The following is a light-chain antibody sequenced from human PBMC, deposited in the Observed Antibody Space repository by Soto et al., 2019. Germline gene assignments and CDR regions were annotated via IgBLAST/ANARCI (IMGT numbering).Light chain of an antibody. J-gene: IGKJ2*01. CDR2: DAS. CDR1: QSVSRR. CDR3: HTYNSYSLHT. Sequence: DIQLTQSPSTLSTSVGARIPHPCWTSQSVSRRLAWYQQKPGKAPKLLXYDASTLESGVPSRFSGRGSGTEFTLTISSLQPEDCATYYCHTYNSYSLHTFGQGTKVDIK. V-gene: IGKV1-5*01.